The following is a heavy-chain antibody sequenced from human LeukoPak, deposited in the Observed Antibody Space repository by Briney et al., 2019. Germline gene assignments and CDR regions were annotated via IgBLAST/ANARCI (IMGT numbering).Heavy chain of an antibody. V-gene: IGHV6-1*01. D-gene: IGHD6-19*01. CDR3: ARDTYPGYSSGWPGAFDI. Sequence: SQTLSLTCAISGDSVSSNSAAWDWVRQSPSRGLEWLGSTYYRSKSYNGSAVSVKSLITINPDTSKNQFSLQLNSVTPEDPAVYSCARDTYPGYSSGWPGAFDIWGQGTMVTVSS. CDR1: GDSVSSNSAA. CDR2: TYYRSKSYN. J-gene: IGHJ3*02.